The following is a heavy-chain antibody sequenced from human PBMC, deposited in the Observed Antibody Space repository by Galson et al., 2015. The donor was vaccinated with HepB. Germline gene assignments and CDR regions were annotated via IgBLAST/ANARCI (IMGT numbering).Heavy chain of an antibody. Sequence: SLRLSCAASGFTFSAYALHWVRQAPGKGLEWVAVISFDGRNKDYVDSVKGRSAISRDDSKNTVFLQMNGLRAEDTAVYYCARNAYSGSWAHFDSWGQGTLVTVSS. CDR3: ARNAYSGSWAHFDS. CDR2: ISFDGRNK. V-gene: IGHV3-30*09. J-gene: IGHJ4*02. D-gene: IGHD6-13*01. CDR1: GFTFSAYA.